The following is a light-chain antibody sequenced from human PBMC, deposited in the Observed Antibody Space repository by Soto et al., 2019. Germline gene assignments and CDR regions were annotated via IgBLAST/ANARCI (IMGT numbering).Light chain of an antibody. J-gene: IGKJ2*01. CDR2: GAS. Sequence: EVVMTQSPATVSVSPGEGVTLSCRASQTISNDLAWYQQKPGQAPRLLIYGASTRATGVPARFSGGGSGTEFTLTISSLQSEDFAFYYCQQYGSSPKTFGQGTKLEIK. V-gene: IGKV3-15*01. CDR3: QQYGSSPKT. CDR1: QTISND.